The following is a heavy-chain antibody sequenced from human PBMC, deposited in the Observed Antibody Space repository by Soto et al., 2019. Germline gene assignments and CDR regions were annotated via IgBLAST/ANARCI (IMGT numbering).Heavy chain of an antibody. CDR3: SRGLVPITKLGVIFCSGGSCYSSGAFDI. V-gene: IGHV4-34*01. CDR2: INHSGST. CDR1: GGSFSGYY. J-gene: IGHJ3*02. Sequence: SETLSLTCAVYGGSFSGYYWSWIRQPPGKGLEWIGEINHSGSTNYNPSLKSRVTISVDTSKNQFSLKLSSVTAADTAVYYCSRGLVPITKLGVIFCSGGSCYSSGAFDIWGQGTMVTVSS. D-gene: IGHD2-15*01.